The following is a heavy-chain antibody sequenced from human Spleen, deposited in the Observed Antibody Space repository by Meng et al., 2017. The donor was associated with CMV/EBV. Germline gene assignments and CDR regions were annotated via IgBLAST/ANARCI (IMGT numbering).Heavy chain of an antibody. Sequence: GESLKISCTASGFTFNSYGMHWVRQTPGKGLEWVAIIHYDGSDKKYGDSVKGRFTIYRDNSKNTLYLQMNSLRPEDSTVYYCAKGGMIRGFIEGDYFDSWGQGALVTVSS. CDR3: AKGGMIRGFIEGDYFDS. J-gene: IGHJ4*02. CDR1: GFTFNSYG. V-gene: IGHV3-30*02. CDR2: IHYDGSDK. D-gene: IGHD3-16*02.